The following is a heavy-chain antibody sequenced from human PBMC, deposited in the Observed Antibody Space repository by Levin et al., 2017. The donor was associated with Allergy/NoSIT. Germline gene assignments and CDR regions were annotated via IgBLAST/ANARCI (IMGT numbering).Heavy chain of an antibody. CDR3: AKHRSYGSGTLGGPDY. D-gene: IGHD3-10*01. CDR2: INWNANTV. V-gene: IGHV3-9*01. CDR1: GFAFNDYA. J-gene: IGHJ4*02. Sequence: PGGSLRLSCLASGFAFNDYAMHWVRQAPGKGLEWVATINWNANTVHYADSVKGRFRISRDNGRNSLFLHMDSLRPEDTALYYCAKHRSYGSGTLGGPDYWGQGTLVTVSS.